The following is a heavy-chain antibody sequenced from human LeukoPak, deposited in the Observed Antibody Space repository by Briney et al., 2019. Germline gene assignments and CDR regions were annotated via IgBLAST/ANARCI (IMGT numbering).Heavy chain of an antibody. V-gene: IGHV4-4*02. Sequence: PSETLSLTCDVSGGSISTSTWWSWVRPSPGKGLEWVGEIYHSGSTNYNPSLKSRITISVDKSKNQFSLKLSSVTAADTAVYYCAKALYSTSSSYYYGMDVWGQGTTVTVSS. CDR2: IYHSGST. CDR3: AKALYSTSSSYYYGMDV. CDR1: GGSISTSTW. J-gene: IGHJ6*02. D-gene: IGHD6-13*01.